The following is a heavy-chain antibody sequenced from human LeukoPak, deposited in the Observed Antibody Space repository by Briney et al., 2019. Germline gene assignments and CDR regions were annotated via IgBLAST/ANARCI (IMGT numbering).Heavy chain of an antibody. Sequence: GGSLRFSCAASGFTFSSYSMNWVRQAPGKGLEWVSSISSSSSYIYYADSVKGRFTISRDNAKNSLYLQMNSLRAEDTAVYYCARDNSDVMDDYGDYNDAFDIWGQGTMVTVSS. V-gene: IGHV3-21*01. J-gene: IGHJ3*02. CDR3: ARDNSDVMDDYGDYNDAFDI. CDR1: GFTFSSYS. CDR2: ISSSSSYI. D-gene: IGHD4-17*01.